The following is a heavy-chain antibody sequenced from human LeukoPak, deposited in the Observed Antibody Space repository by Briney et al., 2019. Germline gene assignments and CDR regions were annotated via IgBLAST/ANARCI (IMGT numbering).Heavy chain of an antibody. D-gene: IGHD3-22*01. CDR1: GYTLTELS. CDR3: ATGDSSGYYSFSY. J-gene: IGHJ4*02. Sequence: ASVKVSCKVSGYTLTELSMHWVRQAPGKGLEWMGGFDPEDGETIYAQKFRGRVTMTEDTSTDTAYMELSSLRSEDTAVYYCATGDSSGYYSFSYWGQGTLVTVSS. V-gene: IGHV1-24*01. CDR2: FDPEDGET.